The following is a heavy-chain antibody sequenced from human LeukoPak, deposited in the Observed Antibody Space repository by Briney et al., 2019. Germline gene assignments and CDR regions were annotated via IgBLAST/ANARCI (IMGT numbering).Heavy chain of an antibody. D-gene: IGHD6-19*01. V-gene: IGHV4-34*01. Sequence: GSLRLSCAASGFTFSDYYMSWIRQPPGKGLEWIGEINHSGSTNYNPSLKSRVTISVDTSKNQFSLKLSSVTAADTAVYYCASQWLVRWGQGTLVTVSS. CDR1: GFTFSDYY. J-gene: IGHJ4*02. CDR2: INHSGST. CDR3: ASQWLVR.